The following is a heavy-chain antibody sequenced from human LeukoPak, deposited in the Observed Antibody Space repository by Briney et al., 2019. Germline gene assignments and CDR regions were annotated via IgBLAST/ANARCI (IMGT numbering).Heavy chain of an antibody. CDR2: IDQDGSDK. CDR1: GFTFRNYW. D-gene: IGHD7-27*01. J-gene: IGHJ5*02. V-gene: IGHV3-7*01. CDR3: ARTALGWLDP. Sequence: PGGSLRLSCAASGFTFRNYWMSWVRQAPGKGLEWVASIDQDGSDKFSVDSAKGRFTISRDNAKNSMYLQMKSLKVEDTAVYYCARTALGWLDPWGQGALVTVSS.